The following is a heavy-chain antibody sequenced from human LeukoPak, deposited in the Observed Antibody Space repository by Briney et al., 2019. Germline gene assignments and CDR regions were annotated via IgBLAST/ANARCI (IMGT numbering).Heavy chain of an antibody. V-gene: IGHV3-48*03. CDR2: ISSSGSTI. J-gene: IGHJ6*03. Sequence: RPGGSLRLSCAASGFTFSSYEMNWVRQAPGKGLEWVSYISSSGSTIYYADSVKGRFTISRDNAKNSLYLQMNSLRAEDTAVYYCARVDYDILTGFFSPGGATGNYYYYYMDVWGKGTTVTVSS. CDR1: GFTFSSYE. D-gene: IGHD3-9*01. CDR3: ARVDYDILTGFFSPGGATGNYYYYYMDV.